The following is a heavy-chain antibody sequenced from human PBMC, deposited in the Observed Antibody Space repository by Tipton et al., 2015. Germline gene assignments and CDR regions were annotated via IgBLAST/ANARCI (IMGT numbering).Heavy chain of an antibody. CDR1: GASISSGGYY. CDR3: ASGWSPRWFDP. D-gene: IGHD6-19*01. CDR2: IYYSGST. Sequence: TLSLTCTVSGASISSGGYYWSWIRQHPGKGLDWVGSIYYSGSTYYNPSLKSRLTMSVDTSKNQFSLKLGSVTAADTAVYYCASGWSPRWFDPWGQGTLVTVSS. V-gene: IGHV4-31*03. J-gene: IGHJ5*02.